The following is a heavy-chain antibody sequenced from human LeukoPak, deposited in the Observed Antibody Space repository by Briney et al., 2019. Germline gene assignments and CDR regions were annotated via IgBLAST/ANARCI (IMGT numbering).Heavy chain of an antibody. CDR1: GFTFKKYA. Sequence: GGSLRLSCSASGFTFKKYAMHWVRQAPGKGLEYVSAINSNGGRTYYADSVKGRFAISRDNSKNTLFLQMSSLRVEDTAVYYCVKDLYYDNSGYYSGAFDYWGQGTWSPSPQ. V-gene: IGHV3-64D*06. D-gene: IGHD3-22*01. CDR3: VKDLYYDNSGYYSGAFDY. CDR2: INSNGGRT. J-gene: IGHJ4*02.